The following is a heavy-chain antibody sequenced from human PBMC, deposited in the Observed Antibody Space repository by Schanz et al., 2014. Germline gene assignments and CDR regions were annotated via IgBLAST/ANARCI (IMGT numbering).Heavy chain of an antibody. CDR3: ARDGGRDGYNLAFDV. Sequence: EVQLVESGGGLVQPGGSLRLSCAASGFNFRSYPMSWVRQAPGKGLEWVSAISASGGSTYYADSVKGRFTISRDNSKNTLYVQLNSLRAEDTAVYFCARDGGRDGYNLAFDVWGQGTLVTVSS. D-gene: IGHD5-12*01. CDR1: GFNFRSYP. J-gene: IGHJ3*01. CDR2: ISASGGST. V-gene: IGHV3-23*04.